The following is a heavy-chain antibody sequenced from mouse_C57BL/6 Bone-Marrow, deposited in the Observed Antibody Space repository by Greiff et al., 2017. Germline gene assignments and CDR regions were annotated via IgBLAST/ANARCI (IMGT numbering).Heavy chain of an antibody. Sequence: QVQLQQSGPGLVQPSQSLSITCTVSGFSLTSYGVHWVRQSPGKGLEWLGVIWRGGSTDYNAAFMSRLSITKDNSKSQVFFKMNSLQADDTAIYYCAKNYYGTYWYFDVWGTGTTVTGSS. D-gene: IGHD1-1*01. CDR1: GFSLTSYG. V-gene: IGHV2-5*01. J-gene: IGHJ1*03. CDR3: AKNYYGTYWYFDV. CDR2: IWRGGST.